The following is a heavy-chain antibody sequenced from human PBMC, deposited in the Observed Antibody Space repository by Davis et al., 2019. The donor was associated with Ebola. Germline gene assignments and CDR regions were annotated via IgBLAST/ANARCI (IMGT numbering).Heavy chain of an antibody. CDR3: ARLRYDLHGMDV. J-gene: IGHJ6*02. CDR1: GGSISSYY. D-gene: IGHD3-3*01. CDR2: IYYSGST. V-gene: IGHV4-59*08. Sequence: GSLRLSCTVSGGSISSYYWSWIRQPPGKGLEWIGYIYYSGSTNYNPSLKSRVTISVDTSKNQFSLKLSSVTAADTAVYYCARLRYDLHGMDVWGQGTTVTVSS.